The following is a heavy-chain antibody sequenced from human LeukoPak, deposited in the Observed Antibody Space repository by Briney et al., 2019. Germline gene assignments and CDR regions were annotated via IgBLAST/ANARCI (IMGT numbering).Heavy chain of an antibody. D-gene: IGHD4-11*01. J-gene: IGHJ3*02. Sequence: SSETLSRTCTVSGGSISSYYWSWIRQPPGKGLEWIGYIYYSGSTNYNPSLKSRVTISVDTSKNQFSLKLSSVTAADTAVYYCARYAITVTTRRDAFDIWGQGTMVTVSS. V-gene: IGHV4-59*01. CDR3: ARYAITVTTRRDAFDI. CDR2: IYYSGST. CDR1: GGSISSYY.